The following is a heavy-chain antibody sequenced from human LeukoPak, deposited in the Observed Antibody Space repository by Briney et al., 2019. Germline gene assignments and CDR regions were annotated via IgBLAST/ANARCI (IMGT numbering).Heavy chain of an antibody. CDR3: ARDRPPSGYYYSMDV. CDR1: GGTFSSYA. CDR2: IIPIFGTA. Sequence: GASVKVSCKASGGTFSSYAISWVRQAPGQVLEWMGGIIPIFGTANYAQKFQGRVTITADESTSTAYMELSSLRSEDTAVYYCARDRPPSGYYYSMDVRGKGTTVTVSS. J-gene: IGHJ6*04. V-gene: IGHV1-69*01. D-gene: IGHD3-10*01.